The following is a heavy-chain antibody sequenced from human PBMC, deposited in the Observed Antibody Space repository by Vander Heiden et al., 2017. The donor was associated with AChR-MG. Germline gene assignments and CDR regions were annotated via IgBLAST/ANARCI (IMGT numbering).Heavy chain of an antibody. CDR1: GFTFSDSP. J-gene: IGHJ4*02. V-gene: IGHV3-73*02. CDR2: IRSKANSYAT. D-gene: IGHD2-15*01. CDR3: TRRYCSGGSCYSDY. Sequence: EVQPVESGGGLVQPGGSLKLSCAASGFTFSDSPMHGVRQASGKGLEWVGRIRSKANSYATSYAASVKGRFTISRDDSKNTAYLQMNSLKTEDTAMYYCTRRYCSGGSCYSDYWGQGTLVTVSS.